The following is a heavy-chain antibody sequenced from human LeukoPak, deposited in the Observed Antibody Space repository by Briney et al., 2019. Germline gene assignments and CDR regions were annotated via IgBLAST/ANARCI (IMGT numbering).Heavy chain of an antibody. J-gene: IGHJ4*02. V-gene: IGHV4-39*01. Sequence: SETLSLTCTVSGGSISSSSYYWGWIRQPPGKGLEWIGRIYTSGSTNYNPSLKSRVTISVDTSKNQLSLKLSSVTAADTAVYYCARPTGYSYGDFDYWGQGTLVTVSS. CDR1: GGSISSSSYY. D-gene: IGHD5-18*01. CDR3: ARPTGYSYGDFDY. CDR2: IYTSGST.